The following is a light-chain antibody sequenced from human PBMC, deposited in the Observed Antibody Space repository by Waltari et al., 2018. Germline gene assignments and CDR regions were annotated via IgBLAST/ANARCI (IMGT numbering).Light chain of an antibody. V-gene: IGKV3-15*01. Sequence: EIVMTQSPPPLSVSPGERTTLSCRASQSISRDLAWYQHKPGQAPRRRIYGASVRATGIPARFSGSGSGTDFTLTISSLQSEDFAIYYCQQYNNWPGTFGQGTKVEIK. CDR3: QQYNNWPGT. J-gene: IGKJ1*01. CDR2: GAS. CDR1: QSISRD.